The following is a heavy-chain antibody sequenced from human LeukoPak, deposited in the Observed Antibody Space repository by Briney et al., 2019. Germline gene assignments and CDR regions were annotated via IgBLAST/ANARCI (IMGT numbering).Heavy chain of an antibody. Sequence: GGSLRLSCAASGISVSYNYMSWVRRAPGKGLEWLSVIYPNASTFYTDSVKGRFTISRDNSNNTLYLQMNSLRAEDTALYYCARSGYDFWSGYQDFDYWGQGTLVTVSS. CDR1: GISVSYNY. D-gene: IGHD3-3*01. J-gene: IGHJ4*02. V-gene: IGHV3-66*01. CDR2: IYPNAST. CDR3: ARSGYDFWSGYQDFDY.